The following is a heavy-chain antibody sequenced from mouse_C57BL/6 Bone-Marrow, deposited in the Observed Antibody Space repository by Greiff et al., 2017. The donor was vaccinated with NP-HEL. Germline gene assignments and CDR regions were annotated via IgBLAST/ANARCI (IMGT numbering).Heavy chain of an antibody. CDR1: GFTFTSYA. Sequence: EVKVVESGGGLVKPGGSLKLSCAASGFTFTSYAMSWVRQTPEKRLEWVATISDGGSYTYYPDNVKGRFTISRDTAKNNLYLQISHLKSEDTAMYYCARAPTSSEYFDVWGTGTTVTVSS. CDR3: ARAPTSSEYFDV. V-gene: IGHV5-4*03. CDR2: ISDGGSYT. J-gene: IGHJ1*03. D-gene: IGHD1-1*01.